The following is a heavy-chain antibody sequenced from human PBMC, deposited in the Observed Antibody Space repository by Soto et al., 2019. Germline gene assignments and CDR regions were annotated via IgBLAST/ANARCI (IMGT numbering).Heavy chain of an antibody. Sequence: QVQLVQSGAEVKKPGSSVKVSCKASGGTFSSYAISWVRQAPGQGLEWMGGIIPIFGTANYAQKFQGRVTITADESTSTAYMELSSLRSEDTAVYYCARDTANPFLSYYYYGMDVWGQGTTVTVSS. V-gene: IGHV1-69*01. D-gene: IGHD5-18*01. CDR3: ARDTANPFLSYYYYGMDV. CDR1: GGTFSSYA. CDR2: IIPIFGTA. J-gene: IGHJ6*02.